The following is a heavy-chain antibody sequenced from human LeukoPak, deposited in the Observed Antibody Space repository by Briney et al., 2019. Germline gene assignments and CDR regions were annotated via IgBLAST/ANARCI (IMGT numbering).Heavy chain of an antibody. CDR1: GVTFSNAW. CDR2: IKNKTDGGTT. J-gene: IGHJ6*03. Sequence: GGSLRLSCAASGVTFSNAWMNWVRQAPGKGLEWVVRIKNKTDGGTTDYAAPVKGRFTISRDDSKNTLYLQIKNPQTEDTYLYYCTTGAVSYVASSGTSDYYYYIDVWGKGTPVTVAS. CDR3: TTGAVSYVASSGTSDYYYYIDV. D-gene: IGHD1-14*01. V-gene: IGHV3-15*01.